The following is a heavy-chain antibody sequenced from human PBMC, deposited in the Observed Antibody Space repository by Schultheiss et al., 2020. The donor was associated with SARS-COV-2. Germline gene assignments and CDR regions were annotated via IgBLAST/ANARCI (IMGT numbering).Heavy chain of an antibody. CDR3: ASLYYYDSSGYRDWFDP. CDR1: GGSIASYY. J-gene: IGHJ5*02. CDR2: LSYSGIT. Sequence: SETLSLTCTVSGGSIASYYWTWIRQSPGKGLEWIGSLSYSGITNYNPSLKSRVTISVDTSKNQFSLKLSSVTAADTAVYYCASLYYYDSSGYRDWFDPWGQGTLVTVSS. D-gene: IGHD3-22*01. V-gene: IGHV4-59*01.